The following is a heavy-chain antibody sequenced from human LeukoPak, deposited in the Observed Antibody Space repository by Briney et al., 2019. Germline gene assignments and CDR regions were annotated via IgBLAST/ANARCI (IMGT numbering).Heavy chain of an antibody. CDR2: IKQDGSVN. D-gene: IGHD5-24*01. V-gene: IGHV3-7*05. J-gene: IGHJ5*02. CDR1: GFTFSDYW. Sequence: PGGSLRLSCAASGFTFSDYWMIWVRQAPGKGLEWVGNIKQDGSVNRYADSVRGRFTNSRDNAQTSVYMQMNSLRAEDTAVYYCARASNPWLQLTWGQGTLVTVSS. CDR3: ARASNPWLQLT.